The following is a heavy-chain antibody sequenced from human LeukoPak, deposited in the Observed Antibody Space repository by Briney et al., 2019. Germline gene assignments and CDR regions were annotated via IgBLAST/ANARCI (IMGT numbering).Heavy chain of an antibody. D-gene: IGHD2/OR15-2a*01. J-gene: IGHJ4*02. CDR2: ISYDGSNK. CDR3: AREGPRGNSQFDY. Sequence: GGSLRLSCAASGFTFSSYAMHWVRQAPGKGLEWVAVISYDGSNKYYTDSVKGRLTISRDNSKNTLYLQMNSLRAEDTAIYYCAREGPRGNSQFDYWGQGTLVTVSS. V-gene: IGHV3-30*04. CDR1: GFTFSSYA.